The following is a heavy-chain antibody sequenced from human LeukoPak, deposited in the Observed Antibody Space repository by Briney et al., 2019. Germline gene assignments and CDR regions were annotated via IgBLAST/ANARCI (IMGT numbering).Heavy chain of an antibody. D-gene: IGHD3-3*01. CDR2: INPKSGGT. CDR3: ARGFWSGYSMEGHDY. Sequence: GASVKVSCKASGYTFTDYYMHWVRQAPGQGLEWMGWINPKSGGTNYAQNFQGRVTTTRDTSISTAYVDLSRLRSDDTAMYYCARGFWSGYSMEGHDYWGQGTLVIVSS. V-gene: IGHV1-2*02. CDR1: GYTFTDYY. J-gene: IGHJ4*02.